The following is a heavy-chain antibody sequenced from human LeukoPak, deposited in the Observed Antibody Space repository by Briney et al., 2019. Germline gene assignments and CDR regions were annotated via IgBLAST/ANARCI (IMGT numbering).Heavy chain of an antibody. D-gene: IGHD3-3*01. CDR3: AKSLTRVEG. Sequence: PGGSLRLSCAASGFTFTNHDMHWVRQAAGRGLEWVSAIGSGGRRTYYADSVKGRFTISRDNSKNTLYLQMNSLRAEDTALYYCAKSLTRVEGWGQGTLVTVSS. V-gene: IGHV3-NL1*01. J-gene: IGHJ4*02. CDR1: GFTFTNHD. CDR2: IGSGGRRT.